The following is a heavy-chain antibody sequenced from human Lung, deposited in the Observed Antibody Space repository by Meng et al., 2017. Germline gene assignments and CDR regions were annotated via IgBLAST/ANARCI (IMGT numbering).Heavy chain of an antibody. J-gene: IGHJ4*02. CDR3: TGHIDY. CDR2: IKSKPDGETI. CDR1: GFTFSNGW. V-gene: IGHV3-15*01. Sequence: EVDLVGSGGGLVKPGGSIRLSCEGTGFTFSNGWMTWVRQVPGKRLEWVGRIKSKPDGETIDYAAPVKGRFTISRDDSKNTVYLQMNSLKTEDTALYYCTGHIDYWGQGTLVTVSS.